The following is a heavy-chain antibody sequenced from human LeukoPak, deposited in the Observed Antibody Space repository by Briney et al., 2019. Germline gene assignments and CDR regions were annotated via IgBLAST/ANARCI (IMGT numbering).Heavy chain of an antibody. V-gene: IGHV1-2*06. Sequence: ASVKVSCKASGYTFTGYYMHWVRQAPGQGLGWMGRINPNSGGKNYAQKFQGRVTMTRDTSISTAYMELSRLRSDDTAVYYCARGSTYYDFWSGYSDFDYWGQGTLVTVSS. D-gene: IGHD3-3*01. CDR2: INPNSGGK. CDR3: ARGSTYYDFWSGYSDFDY. CDR1: GYTFTGYY. J-gene: IGHJ4*02.